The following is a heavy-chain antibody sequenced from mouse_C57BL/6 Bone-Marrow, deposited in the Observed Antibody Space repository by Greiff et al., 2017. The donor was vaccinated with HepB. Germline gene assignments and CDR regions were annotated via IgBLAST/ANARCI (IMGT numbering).Heavy chain of an antibody. CDR3: ARGGYYDYFDY. CDR2: ISYSGST. Sequence: DVQLQESGPGMVKPSQSLSLTCTVTGYSITSGYDWHWIRHFPGNKLEWMGYISYSGSTNYNPSLKSRISITHDTSKNHFFLKLNSVTTEDTATYYCARGGYYDYFDYWGQGTTLTVSS. J-gene: IGHJ2*01. CDR1: GYSITSGYD. D-gene: IGHD2-3*01. V-gene: IGHV3-1*01.